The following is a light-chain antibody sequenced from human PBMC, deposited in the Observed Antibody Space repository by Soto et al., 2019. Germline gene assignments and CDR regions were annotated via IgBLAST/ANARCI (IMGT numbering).Light chain of an antibody. CDR3: QQSYSTPPWT. V-gene: IGKV1-39*01. Sequence: DIQMTQSPSNLSASVGARVTITCRASQSISSYLNWYQQKPGKAPKLLIYAASSLQSGVPSRFSGSGSGTDFTLTISSLQPEDFATYYCQQSYSTPPWTFGHGTIVDIK. CDR1: QSISSY. J-gene: IGKJ1*01. CDR2: AAS.